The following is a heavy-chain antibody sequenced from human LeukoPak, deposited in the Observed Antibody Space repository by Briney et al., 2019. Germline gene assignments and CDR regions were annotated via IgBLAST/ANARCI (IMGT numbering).Heavy chain of an antibody. CDR2: INHSGST. Sequence: SETLSLTCAVYGGSFSGYYWSWIRQPPGKGLERIGEINHSGSTNYNPSLKSRVTISVDTSKNQFSLKLSSVTAADTAVYYCALTAVAGDKIFDYWGQGTLVTVSS. CDR3: ALTAVAGDKIFDY. CDR1: GGSFSGYY. V-gene: IGHV4-34*01. D-gene: IGHD6-19*01. J-gene: IGHJ4*02.